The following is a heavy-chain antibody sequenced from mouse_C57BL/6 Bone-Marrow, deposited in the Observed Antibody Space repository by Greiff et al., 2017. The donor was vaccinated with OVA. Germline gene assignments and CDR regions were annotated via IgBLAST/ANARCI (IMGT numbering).Heavy chain of an antibody. CDR2: LYPRDGST. Sequence: VQLQESGPELVKPGASVKLSCKASGYTFTSYDINWVKQRPGPGLEWIGWLYPRDGSTKYNEKFKGKATLTVDTSSSTAYMELHSLTSEDSAVYFCARSHYWYFDVWGTGTTVTVSS. J-gene: IGHJ1*03. CDR1: GYTFTSYD. CDR3: ARSHYWYFDV. V-gene: IGHV1-85*01.